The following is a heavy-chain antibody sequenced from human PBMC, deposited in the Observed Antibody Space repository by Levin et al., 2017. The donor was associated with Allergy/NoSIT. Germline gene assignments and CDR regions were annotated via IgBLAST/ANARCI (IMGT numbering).Heavy chain of an antibody. Sequence: GGSLRLSCAASGFTFSDYYMSWIRQAPGKGLEWVSYISSSGSTIYYADSVKGRFTISRDNAKNSLYLQMNSLRAEDTAVYYCARGYCTNGVCSIYRDFGYYYGMDGWGQGTTVTVSS. D-gene: IGHD2-8*01. CDR1: GFTFSDYY. CDR3: ARGYCTNGVCSIYRDFGYYYGMDG. J-gene: IGHJ6*02. V-gene: IGHV3-11*01. CDR2: ISSSGSTI.